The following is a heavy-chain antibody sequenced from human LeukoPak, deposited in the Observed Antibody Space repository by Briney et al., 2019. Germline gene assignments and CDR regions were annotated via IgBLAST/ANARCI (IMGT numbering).Heavy chain of an antibody. D-gene: IGHD2-15*01. CDR1: GITVSNNW. CDR3: ARALVGDGSSIY. Sequence: GGSLRLSCAASGITVSNNWMSWVRQAPGKGLEWVANINQDGVEKYYVDSVKGRFTVSRDNAKSSLYLQMNSLRAEDTAVYFCARALVGDGSSIYWGQGTLVTVSS. J-gene: IGHJ4*02. V-gene: IGHV3-7*05. CDR2: INQDGVEK.